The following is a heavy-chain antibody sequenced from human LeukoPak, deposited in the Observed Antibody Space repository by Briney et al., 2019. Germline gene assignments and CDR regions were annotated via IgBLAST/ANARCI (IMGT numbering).Heavy chain of an antibody. CDR3: ARAPRDIVLMVYAIASGGTFDP. D-gene: IGHD2-8*01. J-gene: IGHJ5*02. V-gene: IGHV1-18*01. CDR2: ISAYNGNT. Sequence: ASVKVSCKASGYTFTSYGISWVRQAPGQGLEWMGWISAYNGNTNYPQKLQGRVTMTTDTSTSTAYMELRSLISDDTAVYYCARAPRDIVLMVYAIASGGTFDPWGQGTLVTVSS. CDR1: GYTFTSYG.